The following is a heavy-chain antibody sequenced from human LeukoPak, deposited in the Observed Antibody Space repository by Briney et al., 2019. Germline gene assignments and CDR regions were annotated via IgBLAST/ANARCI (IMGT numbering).Heavy chain of an antibody. CDR3: AREECSGGSCGNNFDY. CDR1: GGTFSSYA. J-gene: IGHJ4*02. D-gene: IGHD2-15*01. V-gene: IGHV1-69*04. CDR2: IIPILGIA. Sequence: ASVKVSCKASGGTFSSYAISWVRQAPGQGLEWMGRIIPILGIANYAQKFQGRVTITADKSPSTAYMELSSLRSEDTAVYYCAREECSGGSCGNNFDYWGQGTLVTVSS.